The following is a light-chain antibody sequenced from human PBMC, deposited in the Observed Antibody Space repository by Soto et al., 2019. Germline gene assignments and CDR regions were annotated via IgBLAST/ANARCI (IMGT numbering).Light chain of an antibody. CDR1: QSLLHTNGYNY. J-gene: IGKJ4*01. CDR3: LQTLQTPLT. CDR2: LGS. Sequence: DIVMTQSPLSLPVTPGEPASISCRSSQSLLHTNGYNYLDWYLQKSGQSPQLLIYLGSNRASEVPDRFSGTGSGTDFTLKISRVAAEDVGVYYCLQTLQTPLTFGGGTKVEIK. V-gene: IGKV2-28*01.